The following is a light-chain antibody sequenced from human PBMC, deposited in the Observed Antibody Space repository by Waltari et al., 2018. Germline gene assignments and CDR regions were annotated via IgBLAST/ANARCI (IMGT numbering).Light chain of an antibody. V-gene: IGLV2-14*03. CDR2: DVS. Sequence: QSALTQTASVSGSPGQSITISCTGTSSDVGAYNPVSWYQPNPGKAPKVMIYDVSNRPSGVSSRFSCSKSGNTASLSISGLQAEDDADYYCSSFTTSSTYVFGTGTKVTVL. CDR3: SSFTTSSTYV. CDR1: SSDVGAYNP. J-gene: IGLJ1*01.